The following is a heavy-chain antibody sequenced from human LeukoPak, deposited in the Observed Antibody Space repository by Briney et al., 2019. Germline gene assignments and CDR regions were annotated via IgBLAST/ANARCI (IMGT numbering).Heavy chain of an antibody. J-gene: IGHJ4*02. CDR1: GYTFTSYY. D-gene: IGHD5-12*01. V-gene: IGHV1-2*02. Sequence: VASVKVSCKASGYTFTSYYMHWVRQAPGQGLEWMGWINPNRGGTNYAQKFQGRVTVTRDTSIRTAYMELSSLRSDDTAVYYCARDRAVATIGGIDYWGQGTLVTVSS. CDR3: ARDRAVATIGGIDY. CDR2: INPNRGGT.